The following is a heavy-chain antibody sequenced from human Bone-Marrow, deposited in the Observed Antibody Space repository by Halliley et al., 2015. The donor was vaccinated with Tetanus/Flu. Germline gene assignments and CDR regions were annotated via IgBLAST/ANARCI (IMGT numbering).Heavy chain of an antibody. Sequence: LRLSCRVSGYSISNYVYWAWIRQSPGKGLEWIGSIYQSGATYYNPSLQSRVTLSVDTSKNQFSLKLSSVTAADTAAYYCARGVGNNWFDPWGQGTLVTVSS. D-gene: IGHD3-3*01. CDR1: GYSISNYVY. J-gene: IGHJ5*02. V-gene: IGHV4-38-2*01. CDR2: IYQSGAT. CDR3: ARGVGNNWFDP.